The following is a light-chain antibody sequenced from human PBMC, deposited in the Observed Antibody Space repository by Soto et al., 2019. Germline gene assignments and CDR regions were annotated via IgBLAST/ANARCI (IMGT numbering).Light chain of an antibody. CDR1: QSVTSNY. CDR3: QLYGSPSWT. CDR2: AAS. J-gene: IGKJ1*01. Sequence: EIVLKQAPGTLSLSPGERATLSCRASQSVTSNYLAWYQQKPGQAPRILIFAASSRATVITDKFSGSGSGTDFTLTISRLEPDDFAVYYCQLYGSPSWTFGQGTK. V-gene: IGKV3-20*01.